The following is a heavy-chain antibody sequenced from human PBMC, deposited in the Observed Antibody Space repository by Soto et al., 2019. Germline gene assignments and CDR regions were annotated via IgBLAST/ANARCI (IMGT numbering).Heavy chain of an antibody. D-gene: IGHD2-21*02. J-gene: IGHJ4*02. CDR1: GFTFSDFA. CDR3: ATHRRGVTSLY. CDR2: ISTSGSPI. Sequence: GGSLRLSCAASGFTFSDFAMNWVRQAPGKGLEWVAYISTSGSPISYADSVKGRFTISRDNGKNSLSLQMNSLRAEDTAVYYCATHRRGVTSLYWGQGTLVTVSS. V-gene: IGHV3-48*01.